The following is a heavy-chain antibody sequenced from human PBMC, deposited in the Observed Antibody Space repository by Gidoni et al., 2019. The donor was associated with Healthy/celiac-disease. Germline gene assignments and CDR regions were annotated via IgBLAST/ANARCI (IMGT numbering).Heavy chain of an antibody. CDR2: IRSKAYGGTT. D-gene: IGHD2-15*01. CDR3: TRGLAEYCSGGSCYYFDY. Sequence: EVQLVESGGGLVQPGRSLRLSCTASGFTFGAYALSWVRQAPGKGLEWVGFIRSKAYGGTTEYAASVKGRFTISRDDSKSIAYLQMNSLKTEDTAVYYCTRGLAEYCSGGSCYYFDYWGQGTLVTVSS. J-gene: IGHJ4*02. CDR1: GFTFGAYA. V-gene: IGHV3-49*04.